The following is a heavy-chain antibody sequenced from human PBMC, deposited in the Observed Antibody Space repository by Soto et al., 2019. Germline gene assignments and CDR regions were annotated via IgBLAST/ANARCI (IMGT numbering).Heavy chain of an antibody. D-gene: IGHD2-8*01. CDR3: ARPPNPGCINGVCYLLDY. CDR1: GYTFTSYY. J-gene: IGHJ4*02. Sequence: QVQLVQSGAEVKKPGASVKISCKASGYTFTSYYMHWVRQAPGQGLEWMGIINPSGGSTNYAQELQGRVAMTRDTSTSTDYMALNSLRSDVTAVYYCARPPNPGCINGVCYLLDYWGQGTLVTVSS. V-gene: IGHV1-46*01. CDR2: INPSGGST.